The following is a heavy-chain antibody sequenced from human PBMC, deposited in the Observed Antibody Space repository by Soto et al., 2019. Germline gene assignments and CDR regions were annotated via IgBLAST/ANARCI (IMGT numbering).Heavy chain of an antibody. CDR1: GGSISSSSYY. J-gene: IGHJ4*02. CDR2: IYYSGST. V-gene: IGHV4-39*01. Sequence: QLQLQESGPGLVKPSETLSLTCTVSGGSISSSSYYWGWIRHPPGKGLEWIGSIYYSGSTYYNPSLKSRVTISVDTSKNQFSLKLSSVTAADTAVYYCATASARGYWGQGTLVTVSS. CDR3: ATASARGY.